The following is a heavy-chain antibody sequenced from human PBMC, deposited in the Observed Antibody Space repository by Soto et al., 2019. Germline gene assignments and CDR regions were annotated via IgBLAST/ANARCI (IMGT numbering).Heavy chain of an antibody. CDR1: GGSISSYY. CDR3: ARALSKWHSSWYGGSLDY. V-gene: IGHV4-59*01. CDR2: IYYSGST. D-gene: IGHD6-13*01. J-gene: IGHJ4*02. Sequence: PSETLSLTCTVSGGSISSYYWSWIRQPPGKALEWIGYIYYSGSTNYNPSLKSRVTISVDTSKNQFSLKLSSVTAADTAVYYCARALSKWHSSWYGGSLDYWAQGTLVTVSS.